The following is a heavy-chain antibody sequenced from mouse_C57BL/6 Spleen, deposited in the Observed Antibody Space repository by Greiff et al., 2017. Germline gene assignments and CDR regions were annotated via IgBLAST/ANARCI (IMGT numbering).Heavy chain of an antibody. D-gene: IGHD2-1*01. V-gene: IGHV14-4*01. CDR3: TRGTYGTLFDY. CDR1: GFNIKDDY. CDR2: IDPENGDT. Sequence: EVKLVESGAELVRPGASVKLSCTASGFNIKDDYMHWVKQRPEQGLEWIGWIDPENGDTEYASKFQGKATITADTSSNTAYLQLSSLTSEDTAVYYCTRGTYGTLFDYWGQGTTLTVSS. J-gene: IGHJ2*01.